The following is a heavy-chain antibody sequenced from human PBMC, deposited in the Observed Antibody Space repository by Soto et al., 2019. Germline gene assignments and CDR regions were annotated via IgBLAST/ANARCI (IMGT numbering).Heavy chain of an antibody. CDR1: GGSFSGYY. D-gene: IGHD1-1*01. CDR3: ARQGGRYGRRGWFDP. J-gene: IGHJ5*02. Sequence: QVQLQQWGAGLLKPSETLSLTCAVYGGSFSGYYWSWIRQPPGKGLEWIGEINHSGSTNYNPSLKSRVTRSVDTSKNQFSLKLSSVTAADTAVYYCARQGGRYGRRGWFDPWGQGTLVTVSS. CDR2: INHSGST. V-gene: IGHV4-34*01.